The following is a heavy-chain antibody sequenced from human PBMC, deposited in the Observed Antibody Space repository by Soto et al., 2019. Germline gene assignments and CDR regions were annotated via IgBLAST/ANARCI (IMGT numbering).Heavy chain of an antibody. CDR1: GFTVSSNY. Sequence: EVQLVESGGGLVQPGGSLRLSCAASGFTVSSNYMSWVRQAPGKGLEWVSVIYSGGSTYYADSVKGRFTISRHNSKNTLYLQMNSLRAEDTAVYYCARGPYSSGWYVGGDAFDIWGQGTMVTVSS. CDR2: IYSGGST. CDR3: ARGPYSSGWYVGGDAFDI. J-gene: IGHJ3*02. D-gene: IGHD6-19*01. V-gene: IGHV3-53*04.